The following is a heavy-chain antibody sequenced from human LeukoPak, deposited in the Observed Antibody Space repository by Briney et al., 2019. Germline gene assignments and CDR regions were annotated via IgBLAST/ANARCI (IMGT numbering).Heavy chain of an antibody. CDR3: ASGYYDSSGYYPNLYYYYGMDV. V-gene: IGHV3-48*03. Sequence: PGRSLRLSCAASGFTFSSYEMNWVRQAPGKGLEWVSYISSSGGTIYYADSVKGRFTISRDNAKNSLYLQMNSLRAEDTAVYYCASGYYDSSGYYPNLYYYYGMDVWGQGTTVTVSS. CDR1: GFTFSSYE. CDR2: ISSSGGTI. J-gene: IGHJ6*02. D-gene: IGHD3-22*01.